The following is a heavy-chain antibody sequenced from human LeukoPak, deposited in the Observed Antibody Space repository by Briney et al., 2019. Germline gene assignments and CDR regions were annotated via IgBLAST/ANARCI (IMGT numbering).Heavy chain of an antibody. CDR3: ARDGRGLQFPDY. CDR1: GFTFSSYA. CDR2: ISYDGSNK. J-gene: IGHJ4*02. D-gene: IGHD5-24*01. Sequence: GRSLRLSCAASGFTFSSYAMHWVRQAPGKGLERVAVISYDGSNKYYADSVKGRFTISRDNSKNTLYLQMNSLRAEDTAVYYCARDGRGLQFPDYWGQGTLVTVSS. V-gene: IGHV3-30-3*01.